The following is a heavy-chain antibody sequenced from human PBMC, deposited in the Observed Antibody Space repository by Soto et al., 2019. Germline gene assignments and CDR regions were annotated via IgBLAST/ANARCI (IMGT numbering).Heavy chain of an antibody. CDR1: GFTFSSFW. V-gene: IGHV3-74*01. J-gene: IGHJ4*02. D-gene: IGHD3-10*01. Sequence: EVQLVESGGGLVQPGGSLRLSCAVSGFTFSSFWMHWVRQAPGEGLVWVSRINTDGSSTSYADSVKGRFTISRDNAKNTQNQQKTRLRVEDTAMYYCAKRGVDTFGLSYWGQGTLVTVSS. CDR3: AKRGVDTFGLSY. CDR2: INTDGSST.